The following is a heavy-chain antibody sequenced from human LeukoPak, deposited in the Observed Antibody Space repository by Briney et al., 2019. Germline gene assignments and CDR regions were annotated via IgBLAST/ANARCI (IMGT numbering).Heavy chain of an antibody. CDR2: IYYSGST. D-gene: IGHD6-19*01. Sequence: SETLSLTCTVSGGSISSSSYYWGWIRQPPGKGLEWIGSIYYSGSTYYNPSLKSRVTISVDTSKNQFSLKLSSVTAADTAVYYCARDLLRAVAGIEGWFDPGGQGTLVTVSS. CDR3: ARDLLRAVAGIEGWFDP. J-gene: IGHJ5*02. V-gene: IGHV4-39*07. CDR1: GGSISSSSYY.